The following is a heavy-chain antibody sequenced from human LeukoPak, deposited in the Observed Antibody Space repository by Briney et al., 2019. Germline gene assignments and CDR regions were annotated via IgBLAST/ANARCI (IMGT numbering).Heavy chain of an antibody. J-gene: IGHJ6*02. D-gene: IGHD2-15*01. CDR3: ARDFRHCSSGSCFSYYYGMDV. V-gene: IGHV3-9*01. CDR1: GFTFDDYA. CDR2: ISWNSGSI. Sequence: GRSLRLSCAASGFTFDDYAMHWVRQAPGKGLEWVSGISWNSGSIGYAGSVKGRFTISRDNAKNSLFLQMNSLRPEDTALYYCARDFRHCSSGSCFSYYYGMDVWGLGTTVTVSS.